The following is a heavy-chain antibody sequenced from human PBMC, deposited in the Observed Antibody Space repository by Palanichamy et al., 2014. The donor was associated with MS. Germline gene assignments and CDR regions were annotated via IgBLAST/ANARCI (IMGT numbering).Heavy chain of an antibody. J-gene: IGHJ5*02. D-gene: IGHD1/OR15-1a*01. CDR1: GGSISNNSYY. V-gene: IGHV4-39*01. CDR2: IHYRGST. Sequence: QLQLQESGPGRVKPSETLSLTCTVAGGSISNNSYYWGWIRQPPGKALEWIGSIHYRGSTYYNPSLKSRVTMAVDTSKNQFSLKLSSVTAADTAVFYCVRWDNIAVDQNWFDPWGQGILVTVSS. CDR3: VRWDNIAVDQNWFDP.